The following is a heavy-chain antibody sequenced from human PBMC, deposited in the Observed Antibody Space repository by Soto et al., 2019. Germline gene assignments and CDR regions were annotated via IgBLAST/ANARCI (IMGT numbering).Heavy chain of an antibody. CDR3: ARHRELSGDDAFDI. CDR2: IYYSGST. Sequence: PSETLSLTCTVSGGSISSSSYYWGWIRQPPGKGLEWIGSIYYSGSTYYNPSLKSRVTISVDTSKNQFSLKLSSVTAADTAVFYCARHRELSGDDAFDIWGQGTMVTVSS. D-gene: IGHD1-26*01. V-gene: IGHV4-39*01. J-gene: IGHJ3*02. CDR1: GGSISSSSYY.